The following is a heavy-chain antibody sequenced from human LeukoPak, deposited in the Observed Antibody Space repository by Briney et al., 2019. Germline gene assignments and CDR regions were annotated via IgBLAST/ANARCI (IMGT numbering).Heavy chain of an antibody. J-gene: IGHJ4*02. D-gene: IGHD3-3*02. V-gene: IGHV3-21*01. CDR2: ISSSSSYI. CDR3: ARRYQHNFYSMDY. Sequence: GGSLRLSCAASGFTFSSYSMNWVRQAPGKGLEWVSSISSSSSYIYYADSVKGRFTISRDNAKNSLYLQMNSLRAEDTAVYYCARRYQHNFYSMDYWGQGTLVTVSS. CDR1: GFTFSSYS.